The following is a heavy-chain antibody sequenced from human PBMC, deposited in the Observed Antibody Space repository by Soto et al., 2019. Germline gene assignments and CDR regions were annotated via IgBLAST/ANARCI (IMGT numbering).Heavy chain of an antibody. D-gene: IGHD6-6*01. CDR2: INHSGST. CDR3: ARESSIAGRGMDV. Sequence: AETLSLTCAVYGGSFSGYYWSWISPPPGKGLEWIGEINHSGSTNYNPSLKSRVTISVDTSKNQFSLKLSSVTAADTAVYYGARESSIAGRGMDVWGQGSTVTVSS. V-gene: IGHV4-34*01. CDR1: GGSFSGYY. J-gene: IGHJ6*01.